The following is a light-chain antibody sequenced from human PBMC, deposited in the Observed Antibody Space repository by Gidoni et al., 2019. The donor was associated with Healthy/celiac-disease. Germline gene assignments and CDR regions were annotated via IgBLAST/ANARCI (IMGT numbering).Light chain of an antibody. CDR3: QQSYRTPLT. J-gene: IGKJ4*01. Sequence: DIQMTQSPSSLSASVGDRVTITCRASQSISSYLKWYQQKPGKAPKLLIYAASSVQSGVPSRCSGSGSGTDFTITSSRLQPEDFATYYCQQSYRTPLTFGGGTKVEIK. CDR1: QSISSY. CDR2: AAS. V-gene: IGKV1-39*01.